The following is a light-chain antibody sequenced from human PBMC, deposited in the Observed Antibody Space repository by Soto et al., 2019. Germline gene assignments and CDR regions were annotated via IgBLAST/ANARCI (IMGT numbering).Light chain of an antibody. J-gene: IGKJ5*01. CDR2: YAY. V-gene: IGKV3-11*01. CDR3: QQRHMWPIT. CDR1: QSFRGL. Sequence: VVLTQSPVTLSLSPGERATLSCRASQSFRGLLAWYQQKPGQAPRLLIYYAYNRATGIPPRFSGSGSGTDCTLTISSLVPEDSEVYYCQQRHMWPITFGQGTRLEIK.